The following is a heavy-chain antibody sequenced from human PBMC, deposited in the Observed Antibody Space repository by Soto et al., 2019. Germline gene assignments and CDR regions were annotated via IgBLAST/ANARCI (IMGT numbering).Heavy chain of an antibody. V-gene: IGHV4-34*01. CDR2: INHSGST. J-gene: IGHJ6*02. D-gene: IGHD5-18*01. Sequence: PEETLSLTCAVYGGSFSGYYWSSIRQPPGKGLEWIGEINHSGSTNYNPSLKSRVTISVDTSKNQFSLKLSSVTAADTAVYYCARLQRGYSYGLVWGQGTTVTVSS. CDR3: ARLQRGYSYGLV. CDR1: GGSFSGYY.